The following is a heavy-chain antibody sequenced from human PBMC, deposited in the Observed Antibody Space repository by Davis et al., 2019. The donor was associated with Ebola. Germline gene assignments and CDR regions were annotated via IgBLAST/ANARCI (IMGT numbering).Heavy chain of an antibody. V-gene: IGHV4-4*02. CDR2: ISQSGST. J-gene: IGHJ6*02. D-gene: IGHD3-16*01. CDR1: GDSISSSNW. CDR3: ATGGYYYYYGMDV. Sequence: MPSETLSLTCAVSGDSISSSNWWSWVRQPPGKGLEWIGEISQSGSTNYNPSLKSRVTISVDKSKNQFSLKLSSVTAADTAVYYCATGGYYYYYGMDVWGQGTTVTVSS.